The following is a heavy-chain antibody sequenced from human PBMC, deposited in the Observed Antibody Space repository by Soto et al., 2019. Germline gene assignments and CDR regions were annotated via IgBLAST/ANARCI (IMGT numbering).Heavy chain of an antibody. CDR3: AKDPEAYYYYGMDV. V-gene: IGHV3-23*01. CDR1: GFTFSSYA. J-gene: IGHJ6*02. CDR2: ISGSGGST. Sequence: GGSLRLSCAASGFTFSSYAMSWVRQAPGKGLEWVSAISGSGGSTYYADSVKGRFTISRDNSKNTLYLQMNSLRAEDTAVYYCAKDPEAYYYYGMDVWGQGTTVTVSS.